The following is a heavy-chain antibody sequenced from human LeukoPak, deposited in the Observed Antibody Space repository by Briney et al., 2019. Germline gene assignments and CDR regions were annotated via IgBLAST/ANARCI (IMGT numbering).Heavy chain of an antibody. CDR2: IYSGRST. CDR3: ARGSGWLDY. D-gene: IGHD6-19*01. Sequence: GGSLRLSCAASGFTVSSRYMGWVRQAPGKGLEWVSVIYSGRSTYYADSLEGRFTISRDNSENTLYLHMDSLRAEDTAVYYCARGSGWLDYWGQGTLVTVSS. CDR1: GFTVSSRY. J-gene: IGHJ4*02. V-gene: IGHV3-53*01.